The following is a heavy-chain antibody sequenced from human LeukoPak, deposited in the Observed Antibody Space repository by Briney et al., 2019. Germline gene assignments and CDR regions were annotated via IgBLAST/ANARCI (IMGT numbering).Heavy chain of an antibody. D-gene: IGHD3-10*01. J-gene: IGHJ5*02. CDR1: DGAIAGYS. CDR3: VRGPYGSGISNWFDP. CDR2: IYYSGDT. V-gene: IGHV4-59*01. Sequence: SETLSLTCTVSDGAIAGYSWSWIRQPPGKVLEWIGYIYYSGDTNYNPSLQSRVTVSVDTSKNQFSLKLTSVTAADTAVYYCVRGPYGSGISNWFDPWGQGTLVIVSS.